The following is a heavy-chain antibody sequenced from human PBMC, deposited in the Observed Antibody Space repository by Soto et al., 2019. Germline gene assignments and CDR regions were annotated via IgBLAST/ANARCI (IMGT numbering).Heavy chain of an antibody. CDR2: LSAYNGDT. Sequence: QVQLVQSGAEVKKPGASVRVSCKTSGYTFINYGNTWVRQAPEQGLEWMGWLSAYNGDTSSSEKLQDRFTMTTDTSTNTVYMDLRSLTSDDTAVYYCARWSAIVGGAEALDVWGQGTMVIVSS. V-gene: IGHV1-18*01. CDR1: GYTFINYG. D-gene: IGHD1-26*01. J-gene: IGHJ3*01. CDR3: ARWSAIVGGAEALDV.